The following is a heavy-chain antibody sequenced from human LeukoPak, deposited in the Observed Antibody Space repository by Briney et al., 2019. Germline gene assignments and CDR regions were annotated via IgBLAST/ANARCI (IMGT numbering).Heavy chain of an antibody. Sequence: GGSLRLSCAASGFTFSNAWMSWVRQAPGKGLEWVGRIKSKTDGGTTDYAAPVKGRFTISRDDSKNTLYLQMNSLKPEDTAVYYCTTDGAYNWNDVAWFDPWGQGTLVTVSS. V-gene: IGHV3-15*01. CDR3: TTDGAYNWNDVAWFDP. CDR2: IKSKTDGGTT. J-gene: IGHJ5*02. CDR1: GFTFSNAW. D-gene: IGHD1-1*01.